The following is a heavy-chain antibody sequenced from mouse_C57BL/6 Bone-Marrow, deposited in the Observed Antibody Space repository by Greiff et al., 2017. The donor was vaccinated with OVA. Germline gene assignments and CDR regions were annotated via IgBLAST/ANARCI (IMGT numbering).Heavy chain of an antibody. CDR1: GFTFSDFY. V-gene: IGHV7-1*01. Sequence: EVKLVESGGGLVQSGRSLRLSCATSGFTFSDFYMEWVRQAPGKGLEWIAASRNKANDYTTEYSASGKGRFIVSRDTSQSILYLQMNALRADDTAIYYCARDAGDYFDYWGQGTTLTVSS. CDR2: SRNKANDYTT. J-gene: IGHJ2*01. CDR3: ARDAGDYFDY.